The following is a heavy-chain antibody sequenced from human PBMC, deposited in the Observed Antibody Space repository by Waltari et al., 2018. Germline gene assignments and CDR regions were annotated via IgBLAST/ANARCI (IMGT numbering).Heavy chain of an antibody. V-gene: IGHV1-2*02. CDR2: FNPKNGDS. CDR1: GYTFTDYH. D-gene: IGHD1-26*01. CDR3: ARDPGPIVGAPDL. J-gene: IGHJ5*02. Sequence: QEQLVQSGSEVKKPGASVRVPCQASGYTFTDYHHHWFRQTPGKGFEWMGWFNPKNGDSNSAEKFLGRVTMTRDTSINTVYLDLSGLRSDDTAVFFCARDPGPIVGAPDLWGQGTLVTVSS.